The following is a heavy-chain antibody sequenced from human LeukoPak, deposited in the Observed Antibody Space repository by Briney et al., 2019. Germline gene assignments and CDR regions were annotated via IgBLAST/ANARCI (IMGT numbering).Heavy chain of an antibody. J-gene: IGHJ4*02. CDR2: INQDGSEK. CDR1: GFTFSSYW. D-gene: IGHD2-15*01. V-gene: IGHV3-7*01. CDR3: ARPELPGWSVLFDF. Sequence: GGSLRLSCAASGFTFSSYWMSWVRQAPGKGLEWVANINQDGSEKYYADSVKGRFTISRDNAENSLSLQMNSLRAEDTAVYYCARPELPGWSVLFDFWGQGTLVTVSS.